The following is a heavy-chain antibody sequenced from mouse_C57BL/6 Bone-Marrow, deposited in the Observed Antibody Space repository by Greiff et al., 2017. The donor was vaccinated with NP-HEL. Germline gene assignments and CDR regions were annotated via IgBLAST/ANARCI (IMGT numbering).Heavy chain of an antibody. CDR3: ARYNYDGSRYFDV. D-gene: IGHD2-3*01. J-gene: IGHJ1*03. V-gene: IGHV7-3*01. CDR2: IRNKANGYTT. CDR1: GFTFTDYY. Sequence: EVQLVESGGGLVQPGGSLSLSCAASGFTFTDYYMSWVRQPPGKALEWLGFIRNKANGYTTEYSASVKGRFTISRDNSQSILYLQMNALRAEDSATYYCARYNYDGSRYFDVWGTGTTVTVSS.